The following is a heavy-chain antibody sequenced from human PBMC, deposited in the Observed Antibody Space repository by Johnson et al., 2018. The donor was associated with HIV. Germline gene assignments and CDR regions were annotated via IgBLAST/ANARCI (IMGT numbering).Heavy chain of an antibody. CDR2: ISYDGSNK. CDR1: GFTFTFYA. D-gene: IGHD6-6*01. V-gene: IGHV3-30-3*01. J-gene: IGHJ3*02. CDR3: ARDTSIAAARAFDI. Sequence: QVQLVESGGGVVQPGRSLRLSCAASGFTFTFYAMHWVRQAPGKGLEWVAVISYDGSNKYYADSVKGRFTMSRDNSKNTLYLQMNSLRAEDTAVYYCARDTSIAAARAFDIWGQGTMVTVSS.